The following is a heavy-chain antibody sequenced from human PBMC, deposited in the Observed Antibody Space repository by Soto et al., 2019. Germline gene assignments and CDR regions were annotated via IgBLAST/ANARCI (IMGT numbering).Heavy chain of an antibody. Sequence: QVQLVESGGGVVQPGRSLRLSCAASGFTFSSYGMHWVRQAPGKGLEWVAVISYDGSNKYYADSVKGRFTISRDNSNNTLYLQMNSLRAEDTAVYYCAKEGDYVLNYWGQGTLVTVSS. CDR3: AKEGDYVLNY. CDR2: ISYDGSNK. D-gene: IGHD4-17*01. V-gene: IGHV3-30*18. J-gene: IGHJ4*02. CDR1: GFTFSSYG.